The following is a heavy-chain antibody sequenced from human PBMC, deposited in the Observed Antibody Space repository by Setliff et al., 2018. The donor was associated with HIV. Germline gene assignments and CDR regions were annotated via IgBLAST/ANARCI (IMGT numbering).Heavy chain of an antibody. J-gene: IGHJ4*02. Sequence: GGSLRLSCAASGFTFAKAWMTWVRQAPGRGLEWVGHIKPTVDAGTTYYAAPVKGRFTISRDDSKNTLYLQMNSLKIEDTAVYYCTTGTRLVDWGQGALVTVSS. CDR3: TTGTRLVD. V-gene: IGHV3-15*01. CDR2: IKPTVDAGTT. CDR1: GFTFAKAW. D-gene: IGHD2-21*01.